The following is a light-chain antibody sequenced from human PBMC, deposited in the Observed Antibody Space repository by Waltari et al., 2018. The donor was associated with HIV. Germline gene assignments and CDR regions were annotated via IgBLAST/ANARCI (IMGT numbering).Light chain of an antibody. CDR3: QQSYTTPRT. Sequence: DIQMTQSTPSLSASIGDSVTLTCRSGQNIGSYLNWCQQWSVKAPDLLIYAASTLVSVVLSICSGSGSAADFTLTINSVQPEDFATYYCQQSYTTPRTFGQGTKLETK. CDR2: AAS. J-gene: IGKJ2*01. V-gene: IGKV1-39*01. CDR1: QNIGSY.